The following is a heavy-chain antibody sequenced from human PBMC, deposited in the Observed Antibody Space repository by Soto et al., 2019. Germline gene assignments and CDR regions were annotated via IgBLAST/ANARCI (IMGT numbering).Heavy chain of an antibody. CDR1: GFTFSSYA. D-gene: IGHD5-12*01. V-gene: IGHV3-30-3*01. Sequence: QVQLVESGGGVVQPGRSLRLSCAASGFTFSSYAMHWVRQAPGTGLECVAVISYDRSNKDSADSVKGRFTIYRDNSKNTLYLQMNSLRDEDTAVYYCARDRATHTYYYYGMDVWGQGTTVTVSS. CDR2: ISYDRSNK. CDR3: ARDRATHTYYYYGMDV. J-gene: IGHJ6*02.